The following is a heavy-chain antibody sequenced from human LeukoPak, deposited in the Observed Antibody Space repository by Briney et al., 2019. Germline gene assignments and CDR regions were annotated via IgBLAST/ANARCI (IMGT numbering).Heavy chain of an antibody. D-gene: IGHD5-18*01. CDR1: GYTFTSYA. CDR2: ISTNTGNP. J-gene: IGHJ3*02. CDR3: ARAASGASWIQLWTDAFDI. Sequence: ASVKVSCKASGYTFTSYAMNWVRQAPGQGLEWMGWISTNTGNPTYAQGFTGRFVFSLDTSVSTAYLQISSLKAEDTAVYYCARAASGASWIQLWTDAFDIWGQGTMVTVSS. V-gene: IGHV7-4-1*02.